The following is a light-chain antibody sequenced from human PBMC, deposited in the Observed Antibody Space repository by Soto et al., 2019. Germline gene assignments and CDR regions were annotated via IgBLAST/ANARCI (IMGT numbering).Light chain of an antibody. CDR3: QNYNSAPRT. CDR2: GAS. CDR1: QGIRNS. Sequence: GDRVTIACRASQGIRNSLAGYQQKPGNVPELLIYGASTLQPRNPSRFSGSGSGTDFALTISSLQPEDVATYYCQNYNSAPRTFGQGTKVELK. J-gene: IGKJ1*01. V-gene: IGKV1-27*01.